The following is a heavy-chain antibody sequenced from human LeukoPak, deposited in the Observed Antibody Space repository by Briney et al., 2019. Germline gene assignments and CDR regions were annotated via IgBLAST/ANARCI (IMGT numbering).Heavy chain of an antibody. V-gene: IGHV3-53*01. J-gene: IGHJ4*02. D-gene: IGHD6-19*01. CDR2: IYGGGST. CDR3: ASWPVGWYGEDS. CDR1: GPSVSSNF. Sequence: SGGSLRLSCAATGPSVSSNFMSWVRQAPGKGLEWVSVIYGGGSTYYADSVKGRFTISRDTPKNTLYLQMNSLRVEDTAVYYCASWPVGWYGEDSWGQGTLVTVSS.